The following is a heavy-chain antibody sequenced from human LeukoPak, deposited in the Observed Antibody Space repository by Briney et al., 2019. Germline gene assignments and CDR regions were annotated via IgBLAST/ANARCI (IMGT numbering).Heavy chain of an antibody. CDR3: ARYGRYSDY. J-gene: IGHJ4*02. CDR1: GFSFNTYE. V-gene: IGHV3-48*03. Sequence: GGSLRLSCEASGFSFNTYEMNWVRQAPGKGLEWVSYINSVGSPIYYADSVRGRFTISRDNAKNSLLLQMTSLRVEDTAVYYCARYGRYSDYWGQGTLVTVSS. CDR2: INSVGSPI. D-gene: IGHD3-9*01.